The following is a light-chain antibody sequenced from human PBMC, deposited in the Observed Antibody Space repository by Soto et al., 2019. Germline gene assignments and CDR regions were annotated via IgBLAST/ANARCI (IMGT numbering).Light chain of an antibody. CDR1: SRDVGGYNY. J-gene: IGLJ2*01. Sequence: QSALTQPPSASGSPGQSVTISCTGTSRDVGGYNYVSWYQQHPGEAPKLMIFEVSQRPSGVPDRFSGSKSGNTASLTVSGLQAADEADYYCTSYAGAYTLIFGGGTKLTVL. V-gene: IGLV2-8*01. CDR2: EVS. CDR3: TSYAGAYTLI.